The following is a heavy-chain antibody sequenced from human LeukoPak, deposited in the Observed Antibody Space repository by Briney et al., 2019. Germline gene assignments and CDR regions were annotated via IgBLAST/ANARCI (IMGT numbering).Heavy chain of an antibody. V-gene: IGHV3-21*01. Sequence: PGGSLRLSCAASGFTFRSYSMNWVRQAPGKGLEWVSAIDPSSTYIYYADSVKGRFTISRDNAENSLYLQMNSLRVEDTAVYYCARGLGWEQQLNDAFDIWGQGTMVTVSS. J-gene: IGHJ3*02. CDR1: GFTFRSYS. CDR2: IDPSSTYI. D-gene: IGHD6-13*01. CDR3: ARGLGWEQQLNDAFDI.